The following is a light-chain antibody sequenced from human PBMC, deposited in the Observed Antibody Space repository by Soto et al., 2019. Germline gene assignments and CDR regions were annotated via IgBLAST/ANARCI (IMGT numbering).Light chain of an antibody. CDR1: QSVSNN. CDR2: DVS. J-gene: IGKJ4*01. Sequence: EIVLTQSPGTLSLSPGERATLSCRASQSVSNNLAWYQQKPGQAPRLLIYDVSTRATGIPTRFSGSGSGTEFTLTISSLQSEDFAAYYCQQYNNWPLTFGGGTKVEIK. CDR3: QQYNNWPLT. V-gene: IGKV3D-15*01.